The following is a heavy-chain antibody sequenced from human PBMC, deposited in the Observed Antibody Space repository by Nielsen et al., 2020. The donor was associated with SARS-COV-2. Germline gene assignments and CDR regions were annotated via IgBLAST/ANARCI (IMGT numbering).Heavy chain of an antibody. D-gene: IGHD5-18*01. J-gene: IGHJ6*02. Sequence: WIRQPPGKGLEWIGSIYYSGSTYYNPSLKSRVTISVDTSKNQFSLKLSSVTAADTAVYYCARFSHGDTAMRGLRIGYYYYGMDVWGQGTMVTVSS. CDR3: ARFSHGDTAMRGLRIGYYYYGMDV. CDR2: IYYSGST. V-gene: IGHV4-39*07.